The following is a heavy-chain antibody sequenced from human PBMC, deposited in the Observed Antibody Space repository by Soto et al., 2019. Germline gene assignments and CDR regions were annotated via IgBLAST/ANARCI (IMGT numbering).Heavy chain of an antibody. D-gene: IGHD3-22*01. V-gene: IGHV3-30-3*01. J-gene: IGHJ5*02. Sequence: GGSLRVSYAASGFTFSSYAMHWVRQAPGKGLEWVAVVSYDGSNKYYADSVKGRFTISRDNSKNTLYLQMNSLRAEDTAVYYCARDYYDNSGYYNGFDPWGQGTLVTVSS. CDR1: GFTFSSYA. CDR3: ARDYYDNSGYYNGFDP. CDR2: VSYDGSNK.